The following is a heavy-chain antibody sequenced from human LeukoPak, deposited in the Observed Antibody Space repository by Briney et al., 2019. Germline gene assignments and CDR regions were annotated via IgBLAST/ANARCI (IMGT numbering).Heavy chain of an antibody. CDR3: AMETFDY. Sequence: PGGSLRLSCAASGLTFSSYWMSWVRQAPGKGLEWVANIKQDGSEKYYVDSVKGRFTISRDNAKNSLYLQMNSLRAEDTAVYYCAMETFDYWGQGTLVTVSS. CDR1: GLTFSSYW. V-gene: IGHV3-7*04. J-gene: IGHJ4*02. CDR2: IKQDGSEK.